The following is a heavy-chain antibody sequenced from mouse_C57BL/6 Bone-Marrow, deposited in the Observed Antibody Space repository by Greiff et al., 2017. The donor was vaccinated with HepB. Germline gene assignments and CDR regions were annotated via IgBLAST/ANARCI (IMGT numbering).Heavy chain of an antibody. CDR1: GYTFTSYW. CDR2: IDPSDSYT. CDR3: VSYYDYDGFAY. D-gene: IGHD2-4*01. J-gene: IGHJ3*01. V-gene: IGHV1-50*01. Sequence: VQLQQPGAGLVKPGASVKLSCKASGYTFTSYWMQWVKQRPGQGLEWIGEIDPSDSYTNYNQKFKGKATLTVDTSSSTAYMQLSSLTSEDSAVYYCVSYYDYDGFAYWGQGTLVTVSA.